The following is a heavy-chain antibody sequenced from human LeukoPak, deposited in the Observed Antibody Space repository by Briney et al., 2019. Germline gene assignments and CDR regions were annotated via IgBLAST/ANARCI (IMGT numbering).Heavy chain of an antibody. CDR2: ISSSSSTI. CDR1: GLTFSSYS. CDR3: ARDVSYYDSSGYYSGGFDY. Sequence: GGSLRLSCAASGLTFSSYSINWVRQARGEGLEWVSYISSSSSTIYYAVSVKGRFTISRDNAKNSLYLQMNSLRAEDTALYYRARDVSYYDSSGYYSGGFDYWGQGTLVTVSS. V-gene: IGHV3-48*01. D-gene: IGHD3-22*01. J-gene: IGHJ4*02.